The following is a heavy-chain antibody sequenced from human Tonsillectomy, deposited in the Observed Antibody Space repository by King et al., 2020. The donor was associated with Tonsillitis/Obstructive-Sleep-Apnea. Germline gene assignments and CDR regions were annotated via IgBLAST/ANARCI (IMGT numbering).Heavy chain of an antibody. J-gene: IGHJ4*02. CDR3: ARERTNAEGDY. CDR2: INAANGST. Sequence: VQLVQSGAEVKKPGASVKLSCKASGYTFSSYAMHWVRQAPGQRPEWMGWINAANGSTEYSPKFQGRVTMTSDTSANTAFMELGSLTSGDTAVYYCARERTNAEGDYGGQGTLVTVSS. CDR1: GYTFSSYA. V-gene: IGHV1-3*01. D-gene: IGHD2-8*01.